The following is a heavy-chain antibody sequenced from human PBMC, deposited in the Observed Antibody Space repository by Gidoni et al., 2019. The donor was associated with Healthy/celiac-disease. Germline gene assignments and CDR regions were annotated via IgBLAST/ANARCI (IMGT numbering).Heavy chain of an antibody. Sequence: EVQLVESGGGLVKPGRSLRLSCTASGFPFGAYAMSWFRRAPGKGLEWVGFIRSIAYGGTTEYAASVKGRFTISRDDSKSIAYLQMNSLKTEDTAVYYCTAQGAYYDILTGPFDPWGQGTLVTVSS. CDR2: IRSIAYGGTT. CDR1: GFPFGAYA. J-gene: IGHJ5*02. V-gene: IGHV3-49*05. D-gene: IGHD3-9*01. CDR3: TAQGAYYDILTGPFDP.